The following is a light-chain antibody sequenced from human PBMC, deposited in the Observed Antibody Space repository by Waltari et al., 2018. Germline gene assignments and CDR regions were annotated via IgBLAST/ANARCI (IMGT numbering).Light chain of an antibody. CDR2: AAS. Sequence: DIQMTQSPSSLSASVGDRVTITCRASQSISSYLNWYQQKPGKAPKLLIYAASSLQSGVPSRFSGSGSGTDFTLTISSLEPEDFAVYYCQQRSNWPPALTFGGGTKVEIK. V-gene: IGKV1-39*01. CDR1: QSISSY. J-gene: IGKJ4*01. CDR3: QQRSNWPPALT.